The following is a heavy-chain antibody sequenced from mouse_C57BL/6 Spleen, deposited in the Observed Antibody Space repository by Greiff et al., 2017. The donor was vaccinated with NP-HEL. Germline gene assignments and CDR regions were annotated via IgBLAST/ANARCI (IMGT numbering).Heavy chain of an antibody. CDR2: IRLKSDNYAT. CDR3: TGELWLYYYAMDY. Sequence: EVKVEESGGGLVQPGGSMKLSCVASGFTFSNYWMNWVRQSPEKGLEWVAQIRLKSDNYATHYAESVKGRFTISRDDSKSSVYLQMNNLRAEDTGIYYCTGELWLYYYAMDYWGQGTSVTVSS. V-gene: IGHV6-3*01. J-gene: IGHJ4*01. CDR1: GFTFSNYW. D-gene: IGHD2-2*01.